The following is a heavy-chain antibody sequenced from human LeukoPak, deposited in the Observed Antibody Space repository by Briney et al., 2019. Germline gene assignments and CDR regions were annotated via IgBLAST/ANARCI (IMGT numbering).Heavy chain of an antibody. Sequence: SETLSLTCTVSGGSVSSSTYYWGWIRQPPGKGLEWIGYIYYSGSTNYNPSLKSRVTISVDTSKNQFSLKLSSVTAADTAVYYCASTSSSYAFDIWGQGTMVTVSS. CDR2: IYYSGST. J-gene: IGHJ3*02. V-gene: IGHV4-61*01. D-gene: IGHD2-2*01. CDR3: ASTSSSYAFDI. CDR1: GGSVSSSTYY.